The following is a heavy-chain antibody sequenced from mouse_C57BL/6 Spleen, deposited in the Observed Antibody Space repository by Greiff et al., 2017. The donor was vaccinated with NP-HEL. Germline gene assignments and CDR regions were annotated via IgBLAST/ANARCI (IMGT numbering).Heavy chain of an antibody. D-gene: IGHD1-1*01. Sequence: EVQLQESGGGLVKPGGSLKLSCAASGFTFSDYGMHWVRQAPEKGLEWVAYISSGSSTIYYADTVKGRFTISRDNAKNTLFLQMTSLRSEDTAMYYCATSITTVVATSFDYWGQGTTLTVSS. CDR3: ATSITTVVATSFDY. CDR1: GFTFSDYG. V-gene: IGHV5-17*01. CDR2: ISSGSSTI. J-gene: IGHJ2*01.